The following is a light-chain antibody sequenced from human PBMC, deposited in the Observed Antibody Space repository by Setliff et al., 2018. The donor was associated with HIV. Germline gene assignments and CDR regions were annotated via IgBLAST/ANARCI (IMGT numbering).Light chain of an antibody. CDR2: GSR. Sequence: QSALTQPPSVSEAPGQRVTIFCTGGPSTVGPGHDVHWYQQLPGTAPKLLVYGSRNRPSGVPDRFSGSKSGNSASLAITGLQAEDEGDYYCQTYDTRLNIYVFGTGTKVTVL. J-gene: IGLJ1*01. CDR1: PSTVGPGHD. V-gene: IGLV1-40*01. CDR3: QTYDTRLNIYV.